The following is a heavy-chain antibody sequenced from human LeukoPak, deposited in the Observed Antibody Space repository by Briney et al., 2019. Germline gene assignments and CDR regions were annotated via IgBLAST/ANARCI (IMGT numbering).Heavy chain of an antibody. V-gene: IGHV4-34*01. CDR2: INHSGST. J-gene: IGHJ3*02. D-gene: IGHD2-8*01. Sequence: SETLSLTCAVYGGSFGGYYWSWIRQPPGKGLEWIGEINHSGSTNYNPSLKSRVTISVDTSKNQFSLKLSSVTAADTAVYYCARDRLGVNAFDIWGQGTMVTVSS. CDR1: GGSFGGYY. CDR3: ARDRLGVNAFDI.